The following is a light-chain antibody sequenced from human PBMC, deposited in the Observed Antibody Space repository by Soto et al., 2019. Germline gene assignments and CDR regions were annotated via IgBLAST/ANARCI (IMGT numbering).Light chain of an antibody. Sequence: QSALTQPASVSGSPGQSITISCTGTSSDVGSYNLVSWYQQHPGKAPKLMFYEGSKRPSGVSNRFSGSKSGNTASLTISGLQAEDEADYYCCSYAGSIVFGTGTKLTVL. J-gene: IGLJ1*01. CDR3: CSYAGSIV. CDR1: SSDVGSYNL. V-gene: IGLV2-23*01. CDR2: EGS.